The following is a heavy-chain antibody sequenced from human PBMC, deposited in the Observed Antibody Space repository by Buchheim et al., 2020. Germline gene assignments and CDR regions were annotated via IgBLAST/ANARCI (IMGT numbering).Heavy chain of an antibody. CDR2: INHSGST. CDR1: GGSFSGYY. Sequence: QVQLQQWGAGLLKPSETLSLTCAVYGGSFSGYYWSWIRQPPGKGLEWIGEINHSGSTNYNPSLKSRVTISVDTSKNQFSLELSSVTAAGTAVYYCARVTYYYYGMDVWGQGTT. J-gene: IGHJ6*02. CDR3: ARVTYYYYGMDV. V-gene: IGHV4-34*01.